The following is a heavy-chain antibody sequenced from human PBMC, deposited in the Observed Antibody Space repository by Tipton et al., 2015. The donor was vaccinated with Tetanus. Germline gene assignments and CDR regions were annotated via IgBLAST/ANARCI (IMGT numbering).Heavy chain of an antibody. CDR3: ARGWSGSYVYYYYGMDV. D-gene: IGHD1-26*01. CDR2: TYYRSQWYN. V-gene: IGHV6-1*01. CDR1: WDTVSSNRAA. J-gene: IGHJ6*02. Sequence: GLVKPSQTLSLTCAISWDTVSSNRAAWNWIRQSPSRGLERLGRTYYRSQWYNDYAVSVKRRITINPDTSKNQFSLQLNTVTLEDTAVYYCARGWSGSYVYYYYGMDVWGQGTTVTVSS.